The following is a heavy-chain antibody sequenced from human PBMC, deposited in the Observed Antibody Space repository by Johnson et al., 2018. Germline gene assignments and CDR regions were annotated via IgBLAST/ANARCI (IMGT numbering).Heavy chain of an antibody. J-gene: IGHJ6*04. D-gene: IGHD3-3*01. CDR2: ISWSSGSI. CDR1: GFTFDDYA. CDR3: AKAPFGVVLGFPGDV. Sequence: VQLVQSGGGLVQPGRSLRLSCAASGFTFDDYAMHWVRQAPGKGLEWVSGISWSSGSIGYADSVKGRFTIARDNAKNSLYLQMNSLRAEDTAVDYCAKAPFGVVLGFPGDVWGKGTTVTVSS. V-gene: IGHV3-9*01.